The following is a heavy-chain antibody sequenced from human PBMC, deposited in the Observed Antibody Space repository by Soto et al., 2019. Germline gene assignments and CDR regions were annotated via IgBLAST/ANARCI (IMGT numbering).Heavy chain of an antibody. D-gene: IGHD3-10*01. CDR1: GYTFTSYG. CDR3: ARDTMVRGVNWLDP. CDR2: ISAYNGNT. J-gene: IGHJ5*02. Sequence: GASVKVSCKASGYTFTSYGISWVRQAPGQGLEWMGWISAYNGNTNYAQKLQGRVTMTTDTSTSTAYMELRSLRSDDTAVYYCARDTMVRGVNWLDPWGQGTLVTVSS. V-gene: IGHV1-18*01.